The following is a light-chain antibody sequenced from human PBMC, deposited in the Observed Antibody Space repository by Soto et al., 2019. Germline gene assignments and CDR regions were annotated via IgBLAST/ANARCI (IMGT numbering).Light chain of an antibody. V-gene: IGKV1-27*01. CDR1: QGISNY. CDR2: AAS. J-gene: IGKJ5*01. CDR3: QKYNSALQT. Sequence: DVQMTQSPSSLSASVGDRVTITCRASQGISNYLAWYQQKPGKVPKLLIYAASTLQSGVPSRFSGSGSGTDFTLTISSLQPEDVATYYCQKYNSALQTFGQGTRLEIK.